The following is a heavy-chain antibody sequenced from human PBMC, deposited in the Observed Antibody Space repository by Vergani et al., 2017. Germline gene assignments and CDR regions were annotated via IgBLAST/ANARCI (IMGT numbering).Heavy chain of an antibody. Sequence: QVQLVQSGAEVKKPGASVKVSCKASGYTFTSYDINWVRQATGQGLEWMGWMNPNSGNTGYAQKFQGRVTITADESTSTAYMELSSLRSEDTAVYYCARVWGHYYDSSGYYDYWGQGTLVTVSS. CDR3: ARVWGHYYDSSGYYDY. CDR1: GYTFTSYD. J-gene: IGHJ4*02. CDR2: MNPNSGNT. D-gene: IGHD3-22*01. V-gene: IGHV1-8*03.